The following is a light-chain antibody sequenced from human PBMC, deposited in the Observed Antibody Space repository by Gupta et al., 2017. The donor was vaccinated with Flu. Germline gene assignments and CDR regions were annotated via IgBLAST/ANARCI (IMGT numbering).Light chain of an antibody. V-gene: IGKV3-20*01. CDR3: QQYGSSPLT. CDR1: QSVSSSY. CDR2: GAS. J-gene: IGKJ4*01. Sequence: ERATLSCRASQSVSSSYLAWYQQKPGQAPRLLIYGASSRATGISDRFSGSGSGTDFTLTISRLEPEDFAVYYCQQYGSSPLTFGGGTKVEIK.